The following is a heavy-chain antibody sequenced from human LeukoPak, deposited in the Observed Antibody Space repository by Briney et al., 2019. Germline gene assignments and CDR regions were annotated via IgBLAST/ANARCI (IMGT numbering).Heavy chain of an antibody. J-gene: IGHJ3*02. CDR3: ARGGVGATGAFDI. Sequence: SVKVSCKASGGTFSSYAISWVRQAPGQGLEWMGGIIPIFGTANYAQKFQGRVTITADESTSTAYMELSRLRSDDTAVYYCARGGVGATGAFDIWGQGTMVTVSS. CDR1: GGTFSSYA. CDR2: IIPIFGTA. V-gene: IGHV1-69*13. D-gene: IGHD1-26*01.